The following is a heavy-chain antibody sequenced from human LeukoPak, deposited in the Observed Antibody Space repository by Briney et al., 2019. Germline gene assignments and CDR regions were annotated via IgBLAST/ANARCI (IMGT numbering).Heavy chain of an antibody. D-gene: IGHD3-10*01. J-gene: IGHJ4*02. Sequence: PGGSLRLSCAASGFTFSSYEMNWVRQAPEKGLEWVSYISNSGSTIYYADSVKGRFTISRDNAKNSLYLQMNSLRAEDTAVYYCARQGAYGSLNFDYWGQGTLVTVSS. CDR3: ARQGAYGSLNFDY. V-gene: IGHV3-48*03. CDR2: ISNSGSTI. CDR1: GFTFSSYE.